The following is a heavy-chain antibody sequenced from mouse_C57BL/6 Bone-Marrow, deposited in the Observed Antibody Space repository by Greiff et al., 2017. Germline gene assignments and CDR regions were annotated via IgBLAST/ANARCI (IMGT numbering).Heavy chain of an antibody. CDR1: GFTFSSYT. D-gene: IGHD1-1*01. Sequence: EVMLVESGGGLVKPGGSLKLSCAASGFTFSSYTMSWVRQTPEKRLEWVATISGGGGNTYYPDSVKGRFTSSRDNAKNTLYLQVSSLRSEDTALDYGTKDCGRSTPFAYWGQGTLVTVSA. CDR2: ISGGGGNT. J-gene: IGHJ3*01. CDR3: TKDCGRSTPFAY. V-gene: IGHV5-9*01.